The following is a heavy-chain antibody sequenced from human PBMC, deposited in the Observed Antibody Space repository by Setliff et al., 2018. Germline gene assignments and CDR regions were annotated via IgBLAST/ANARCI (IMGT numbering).Heavy chain of an antibody. D-gene: IGHD3-3*02. CDR3: ARDRIGPFLSYMDG. J-gene: IGHJ6*03. CDR2: MSYDTTKE. Sequence: GESLKISCAASGFVFGTYGMHWVRQAPGKGLDWVAIMSYDTTKEYYADSVKGRFTISRDNSRNTLYLQMNSLRSEDTAVYYCARDRIGPFLSYMDGWGKGTAVTVSS. V-gene: IGHV3-30*19. CDR1: GFVFGTYG.